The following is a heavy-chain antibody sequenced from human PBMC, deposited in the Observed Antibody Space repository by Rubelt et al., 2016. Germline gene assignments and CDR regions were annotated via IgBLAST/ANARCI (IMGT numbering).Heavy chain of an antibody. D-gene: IGHD6-6*01. J-gene: IGHJ6*02. CDR2: IDPSDSYT. Sequence: EVQLVQSGAEVKKPGESLRISCEGSAYKFTSYWISWVRQMPGKGLEWMGRIDPSDSYTNYSPSFQCHVTISADKSISTAYLQGSSLMASDTAIYYCARHVAARHSDYYYYGMDIWGQGTTVTVSS. V-gene: IGHV5-10-1*03. CDR1: AYKFTSYW. CDR3: ARHVAARHSDYYYYGMDI.